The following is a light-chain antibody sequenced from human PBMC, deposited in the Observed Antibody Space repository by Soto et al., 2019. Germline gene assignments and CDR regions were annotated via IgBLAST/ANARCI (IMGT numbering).Light chain of an antibody. J-gene: IGKJ1*01. CDR2: GAS. Sequence: EIVLTQSPGSLSLSPGERATLSCRASQTLSSTFFAWYQQRPGQAPRLLIYGASRRATGIPDRFIGSGSGTDFTITIRRLEHEDFAVYSCQQFDSSLTFGQGTKVEVK. CDR1: QTLSSTF. CDR3: QQFDSSLT. V-gene: IGKV3-20*01.